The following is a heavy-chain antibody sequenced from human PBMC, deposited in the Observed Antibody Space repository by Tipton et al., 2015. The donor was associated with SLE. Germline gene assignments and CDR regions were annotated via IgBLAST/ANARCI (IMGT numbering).Heavy chain of an antibody. V-gene: IGHV3-66*02. CDR3: AGELLDYFDF. CDR1: GFTFSSYA. J-gene: IGHJ4*02. D-gene: IGHD1-7*01. CDR2: IYSGGSK. Sequence: SLRLSCAASGFTFSSYAMSWVRQAPGKGLEWVSLIYSGGSKYYAESVKGRFTISRDNSKNTLYLQMNSLRAEDTAVYYCAGELLDYFDFWGQGTLVTVSS.